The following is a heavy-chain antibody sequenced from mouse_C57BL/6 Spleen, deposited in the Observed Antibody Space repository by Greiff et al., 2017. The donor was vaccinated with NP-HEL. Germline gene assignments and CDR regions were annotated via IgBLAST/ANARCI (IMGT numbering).Heavy chain of an antibody. J-gene: IGHJ4*01. CDR3: TRRTYYSSYAMDY. CDR2: IDPETGGT. CDR1: GYTFTDYE. V-gene: IGHV1-15*01. Sequence: VKLQESGAELVRPGASVTLSCKASGYTFTDYEMHWVKQTPVHGLEWIGAIDPETGGTAYNQKFKGKAILTADKSSSTAYMELRSLTSEDSAVYYCTRRTYYSSYAMDYWGQGTSVTVSS. D-gene: IGHD2-12*01.